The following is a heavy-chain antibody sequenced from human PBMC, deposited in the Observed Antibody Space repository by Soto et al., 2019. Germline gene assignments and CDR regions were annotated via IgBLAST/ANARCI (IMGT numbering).Heavy chain of an antibody. CDR3: ARNEDY. CDR2: INTGNGNT. V-gene: IGHV1-3*04. J-gene: IGHJ4*02. Sequence: GASVKVSCKASGYTFTRYAIHWVRQAPGQRLEWMGWINTGNGNTKHSQKFQGRVTITRDTSASTAYMELSDLRSEDTAVYYCARNEDYWGQGTLVTVSS. CDR1: GYTFTRYA.